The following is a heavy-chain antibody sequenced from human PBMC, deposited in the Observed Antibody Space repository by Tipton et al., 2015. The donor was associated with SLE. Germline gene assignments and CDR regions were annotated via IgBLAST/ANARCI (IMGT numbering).Heavy chain of an antibody. Sequence: TLSLTCTVSGGSISSSSFYWGWIRQPPGKGLEWIGSFYYGKSTFYNPSLKSRVTISVDTSTNRLSLQLSSVTAADTALYYCARLISAYDCNFDYRGQGTLVTVSS. CDR3: ARLISAYDCNFDY. D-gene: IGHD5-12*01. J-gene: IGHJ4*02. V-gene: IGHV4-39*07. CDR2: FYYGKST. CDR1: GGSISSSSFY.